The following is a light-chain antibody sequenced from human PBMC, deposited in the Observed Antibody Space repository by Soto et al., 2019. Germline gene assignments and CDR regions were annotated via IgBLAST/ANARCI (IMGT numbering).Light chain of an antibody. CDR3: CSYAGSSSVV. Sequence: QSALTQPPSASGSPGQSVTISCTGTSSDVGGYNYVSWYQQHPGKAPKLVIYEVSKRPSGVPDRFSGSKSGNTASLTVSGLQAEDEADYYCCSYAGSSSVVFGGVTKLTVL. CDR2: EVS. J-gene: IGLJ2*01. CDR1: SSDVGGYNY. V-gene: IGLV2-8*01.